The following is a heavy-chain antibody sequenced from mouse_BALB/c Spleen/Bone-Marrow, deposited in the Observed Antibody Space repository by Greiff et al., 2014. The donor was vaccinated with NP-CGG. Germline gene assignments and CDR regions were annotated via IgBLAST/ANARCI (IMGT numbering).Heavy chain of an antibody. CDR2: ISSGGSYT. V-gene: IGHV5-6*01. CDR3: ARDFITTDAMDY. Sequence: EVHLVESGGDLVKPGGSLKLSCAASGFIFSSYGMSWVRQTPDKRLEWVTTISSGGSYTYYPDSVKGRFTISRDNAKNTLYLQMSSLKSEDTAMYYCARDFITTDAMDYWGQGTSVTVSS. D-gene: IGHD1-1*01. J-gene: IGHJ4*01. CDR1: GFIFSSYG.